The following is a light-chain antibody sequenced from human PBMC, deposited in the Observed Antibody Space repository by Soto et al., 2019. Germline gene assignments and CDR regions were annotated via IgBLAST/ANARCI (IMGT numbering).Light chain of an antibody. CDR2: DVT. CDR3: SSYTARSALV. Sequence: QSALTQTASVSGSPGQSVTISCTGASSDVGGYNYVSWYQQYPGKAPKLIIYDVTVRPSGVSYRFSGSKSANTASLTISGLLAEDEADYFCSSYTARSALVFGGGTKLTVL. J-gene: IGLJ3*02. CDR1: SSDVGGYNY. V-gene: IGLV2-14*03.